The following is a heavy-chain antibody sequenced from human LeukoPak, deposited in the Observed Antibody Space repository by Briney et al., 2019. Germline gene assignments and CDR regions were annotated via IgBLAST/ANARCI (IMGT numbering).Heavy chain of an antibody. CDR1: GGTFSSYA. CDR2: IIPIFGTA. Sequence: SVKVSCKASGGTFSSYAISWVRQAPGQGLEWIGGIIPIFGTANYAQKFQGRVTITADESTSTAYMELSSLRSEDTAVYYCARGRRDGRFYYYYYMDVWGKGTTVTVSS. D-gene: IGHD5-24*01. V-gene: IGHV1-69*13. J-gene: IGHJ6*03. CDR3: ARGRRDGRFYYYYYMDV.